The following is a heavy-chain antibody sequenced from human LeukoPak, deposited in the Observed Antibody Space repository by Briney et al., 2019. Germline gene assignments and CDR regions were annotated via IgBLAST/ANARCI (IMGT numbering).Heavy chain of an antibody. CDR2: IYHSGST. J-gene: IGHJ4*02. CDR3: ARAYYYDSSGYYLEFDY. Sequence: PSETLSLTCAVSGYSISSGYYWGWIRQPPGKGLEWIVSIYHSGSTYYNPSLKSRVTISVDTSKNQFSLKLSSVTAADTAVYYCARAYYYDSSGYYLEFDYWGQGTLVTVSS. V-gene: IGHV4-38-2*01. CDR1: GYSISSGYY. D-gene: IGHD3-22*01.